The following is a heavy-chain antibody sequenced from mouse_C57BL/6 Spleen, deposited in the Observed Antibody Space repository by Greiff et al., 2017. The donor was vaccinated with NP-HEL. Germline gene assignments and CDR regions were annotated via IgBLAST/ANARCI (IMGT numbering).Heavy chain of an antibody. CDR3: ARPGYYGYDTWFAY. CDR1: GFTFSDYG. Sequence: DVKLVESGGGLVKPGGSLKLSCAASGFTFSDYGMHWVRQAPEKGLEWVAYISSGSSTIYYADTVKGRFTISRDNAKNTLFLQMTSLRSEDTAMYYCARPGYYGYDTWFAYWGQGTLVTVSA. V-gene: IGHV5-17*01. CDR2: ISSGSSTI. J-gene: IGHJ3*01. D-gene: IGHD2-2*01.